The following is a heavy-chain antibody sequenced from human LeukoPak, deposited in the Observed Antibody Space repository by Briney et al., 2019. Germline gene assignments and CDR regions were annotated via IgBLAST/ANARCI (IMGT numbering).Heavy chain of an antibody. CDR1: GFTFSSYA. J-gene: IGHJ4*02. CDR3: AKDRYQLLLPDY. Sequence: PGGSLRLSCAASGFTFSSYAMSWVRQAPGKGLEWVAFIRYDGSNKYYADSVKGRFTISRDNSKNTLYLQMNSLRAEDTAVYYCAKDRYQLLLPDYWGQGTLVTVSS. V-gene: IGHV3-30*02. D-gene: IGHD2-2*01. CDR2: IRYDGSNK.